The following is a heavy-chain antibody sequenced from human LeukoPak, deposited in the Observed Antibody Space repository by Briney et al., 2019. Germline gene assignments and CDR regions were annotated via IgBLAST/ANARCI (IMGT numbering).Heavy chain of an antibody. CDR2: IKQAGSEK. Sequence: GGSLSLSCAASGFTFSSYWMSWVRQAPGKGLEWVANIKQAGSEKYYVDSVKGRFTISRDNAKNSLYLQMNSLRAEDTAVYYCARGYYDSSGYYIPAYYFDYWGQGTLVTVSS. V-gene: IGHV3-7*01. CDR3: ARGYYDSSGYYIPAYYFDY. J-gene: IGHJ4*02. D-gene: IGHD3-22*01. CDR1: GFTFSSYW.